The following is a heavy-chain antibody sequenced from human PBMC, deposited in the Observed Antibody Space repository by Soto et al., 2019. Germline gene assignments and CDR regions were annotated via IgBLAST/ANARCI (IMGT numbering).Heavy chain of an antibody. Sequence: ASVKVSCKASGYTFTSYTMHWVRQAPGQRLEWMGWINTGNGNRKYSEKFQDRVTIIRDTSASTAYMELSSLRSEDTAVHYCARTSQLRLGELPFDGMDVWGQGTTVTVSS. J-gene: IGHJ6*02. CDR2: INTGNGNR. V-gene: IGHV1-3*04. CDR3: ARTSQLRLGELPFDGMDV. CDR1: GYTFTSYT. D-gene: IGHD3-16*02.